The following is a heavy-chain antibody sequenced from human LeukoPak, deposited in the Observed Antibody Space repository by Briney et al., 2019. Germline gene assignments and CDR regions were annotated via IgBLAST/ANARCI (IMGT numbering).Heavy chain of an antibody. Sequence: AGGSLRLSCAASGXTFSRYDMNWVRQAPGKGLEWVSYISSSGDNIYYADSVKGRFTISRDNAKNSLYLQMNSLRAEGTPVYKCTREEVVVLDALDIWGQGTIVTVSS. V-gene: IGHV3-48*03. D-gene: IGHD2-2*01. J-gene: IGHJ3*02. CDR3: TREEVVVLDALDI. CDR2: ISSSGDNI. CDR1: GXTFSRYD.